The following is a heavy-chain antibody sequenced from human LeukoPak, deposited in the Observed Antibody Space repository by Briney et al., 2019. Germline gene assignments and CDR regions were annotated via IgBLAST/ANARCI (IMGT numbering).Heavy chain of an antibody. CDR3: ATMVAGYNWFDP. Sequence: VASVTVSCKVSGYTLTELSMHWVRQAPGKGLEWMGGFDPEDGETIYAQKFQGRATMTEDTSTDTAYMELSSLRSEDTAVYYCATMVAGYNWFDPWGQGTLVTVSS. V-gene: IGHV1-24*01. CDR2: FDPEDGET. CDR1: GYTLTELS. J-gene: IGHJ5*02. D-gene: IGHD6-19*01.